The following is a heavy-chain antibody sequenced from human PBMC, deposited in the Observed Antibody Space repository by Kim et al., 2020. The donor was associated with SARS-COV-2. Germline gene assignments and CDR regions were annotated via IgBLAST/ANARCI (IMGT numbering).Heavy chain of an antibody. D-gene: IGHD1-26*01. V-gene: IGHV3-11*01. CDR2: ISSSGSTI. CDR3: ARDMGWELLDNWFDP. J-gene: IGHJ5*02. Sequence: GGSLRLSCAASGFTFSDYYMSWIRQAPGKGLEWVSYISSSGSTIYYADSVKGRFTISRDNAKNSLYLQMNSLRAEDTAVYYCARDMGWELLDNWFDPWGQGTLVTVSS. CDR1: GFTFSDYY.